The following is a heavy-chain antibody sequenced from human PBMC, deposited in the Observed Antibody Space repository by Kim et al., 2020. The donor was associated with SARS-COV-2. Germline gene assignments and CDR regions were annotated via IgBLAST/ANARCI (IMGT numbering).Heavy chain of an antibody. CDR2: ISYDGSNK. Sequence: GGSLRRSCAASGFTFSSYAMHWVRQAPGKGLEWVAVISYDGSNKYYVDSVKGRFTISRDNSKNTLYLQMNSLRAEDTAVYYCARDGIGKPGYWGQGTLVTVSS. CDR1: GFTFSSYA. CDR3: ARDGIGKPGY. D-gene: IGHD1-1*01. V-gene: IGHV3-30*04. J-gene: IGHJ4*02.